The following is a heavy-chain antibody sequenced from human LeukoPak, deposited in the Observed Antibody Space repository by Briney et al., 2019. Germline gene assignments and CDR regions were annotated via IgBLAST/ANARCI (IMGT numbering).Heavy chain of an antibody. CDR2: INHSGST. Sequence: SETLSLTCAVYGGSFSGYYWSWIRQPPGKGLEWIGEINHSGSTNYNPSLKSRVTISVDTSKNQFSLKLSSVTAADTAVYYCARGVFRGLFNYDFWSGYYTYYFDYWGQGTLVTVSS. D-gene: IGHD3-3*01. CDR1: GGSFSGYY. CDR3: ARGVFRGLFNYDFWSGYYTYYFDY. V-gene: IGHV4-34*01. J-gene: IGHJ4*02.